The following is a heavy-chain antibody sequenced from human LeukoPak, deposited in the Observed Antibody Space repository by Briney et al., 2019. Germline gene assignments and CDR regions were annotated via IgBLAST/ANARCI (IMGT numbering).Heavy chain of an antibody. CDR2: IPYDGSNK. CDR1: GFTFSSYG. V-gene: IGHV3-30*18. Sequence: GGSLRLSCAASGFTFSSYGMHWVRQAPGKGLEWVAVIPYDGSNKYYADSVKGRFTISRDNSKNTLYLQMNSLRAEDTAVYYCAKRRAVAATGPFDYWGQGTLVTVSS. D-gene: IGHD6-19*01. CDR3: AKRRAVAATGPFDY. J-gene: IGHJ4*02.